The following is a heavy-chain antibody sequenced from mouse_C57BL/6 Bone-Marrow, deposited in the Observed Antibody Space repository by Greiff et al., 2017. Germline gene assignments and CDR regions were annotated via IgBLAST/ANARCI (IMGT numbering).Heavy chain of an antibody. CDR1: AYTFPSYW. CDR3: ARYGSSSWFAY. Sequence: QVQLQQSGAELAKPGASVTLSCKASAYTFPSYWMHWVKQRPGQGLKWIGYIIPIIGFTKYNQKFKDKATLTADKSSSTAYMQLSSLTYEDAAVYYCARYGSSSWFAYWGQGTLVTVSA. D-gene: IGHD1-1*01. V-gene: IGHV1-7*01. CDR2: IIPIIGFT. J-gene: IGHJ3*01.